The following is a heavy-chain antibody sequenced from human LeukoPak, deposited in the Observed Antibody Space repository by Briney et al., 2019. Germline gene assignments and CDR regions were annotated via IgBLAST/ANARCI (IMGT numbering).Heavy chain of an antibody. CDR3: AKPHTPYCSGGTCYLFDF. D-gene: IGHD2-15*01. CDR1: GFTFSSYA. CDR2: ISNNGVSK. Sequence: GGSLRLSCAASGFTFSSYAMSWVRQAPGKGLEWVSHISNNGVSKSYADSVKGRYTISRDHSKTTLYLQLNSLRAEDTAVYYCAKPHTPYCSGGTCYLFDFWGQGTLVTVSS. J-gene: IGHJ4*02. V-gene: IGHV3-23*01.